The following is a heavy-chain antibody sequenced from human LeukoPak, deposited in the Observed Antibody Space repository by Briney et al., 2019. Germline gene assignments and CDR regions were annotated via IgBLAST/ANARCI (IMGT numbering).Heavy chain of an antibody. CDR1: GFTFSTYA. CDR3: AKERGGAVAGNKVGFDY. D-gene: IGHD6-19*01. CDR2: ISGSGGNT. V-gene: IGHV3-23*01. J-gene: IGHJ4*02. Sequence: PGGSLRLSCAASGFTFSTYAMNRVRQAPGKGLEWVAGISGSGGNTYYADSVKGRLTISRDNSEQTLHLQMNSLRAEDTAIYFCAKERGGAVAGNKVGFDYWSQGSLVTVSS.